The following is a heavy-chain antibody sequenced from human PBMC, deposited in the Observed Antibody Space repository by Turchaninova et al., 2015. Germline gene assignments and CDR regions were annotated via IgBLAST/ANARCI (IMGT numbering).Heavy chain of an antibody. CDR1: GGSVSGGSYF. J-gene: IGHJ4*02. D-gene: IGHD3-22*01. V-gene: IGHV4-61*01. CDR2: INYTGST. Sequence: QVQLQASGPGLVTPSETLSLPCTVSGGSVSGGSYFWSWIGQPPVRGLEWFGYINYTGSTNYHPPLQSRGPLSVDTSKNQFTRKLNSVTAADTAVYYCARDTEYHDSTGVVDYWGQGTLVTVSS. CDR3: ARDTEYHDSTGVVDY.